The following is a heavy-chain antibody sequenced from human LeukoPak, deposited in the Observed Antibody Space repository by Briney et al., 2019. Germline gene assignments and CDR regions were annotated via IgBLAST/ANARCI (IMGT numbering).Heavy chain of an antibody. V-gene: IGHV1-18*01. Sequence: ASVKVSCKASGYTFTSYGTIWVRQAPGHGLEYMGWISAYNGNTHYARKFQGRVTMSTDTATSTAYMELRSLTSDDTAVYYCARVELRWSGQLLFGKKNWFDPWGQGTLVTVSS. CDR3: ARVELRWSGQLLFGKKNWFDP. CDR2: ISAYNGNT. J-gene: IGHJ5*02. D-gene: IGHD3-10*01. CDR1: GYTFTSYG.